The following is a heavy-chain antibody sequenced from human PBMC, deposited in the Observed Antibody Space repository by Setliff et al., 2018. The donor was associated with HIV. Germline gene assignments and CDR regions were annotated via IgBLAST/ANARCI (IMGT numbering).Heavy chain of an antibody. CDR2: ITYSGSA. J-gene: IGHJ4*02. D-gene: IGHD6-19*01. Sequence: SETLSLTCTVSGGSVSSVNYYWSWIRQPPGKGLEWIGYITYSGSAYYNPSFKSRVTLSVDTSENQFSLRLSYVTAADTAVYFCARGGTVSADFDSWGQGTLVTVSS. V-gene: IGHV4-61*01. CDR1: GGSVSSVNYY. CDR3: ARGGTVSADFDS.